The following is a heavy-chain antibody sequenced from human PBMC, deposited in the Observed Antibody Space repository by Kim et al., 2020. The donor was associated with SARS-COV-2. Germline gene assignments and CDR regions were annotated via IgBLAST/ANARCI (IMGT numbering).Heavy chain of an antibody. V-gene: IGHV1-3*01. CDR2: INAGTGNT. CDR3: ARVTAVASYHYYGMDV. Sequence: ASVKVSCKASGYTFTSYAMHWVRQAPGHRLEWMAWINAGTGNTKYSQKFQGRVTITRDTSASTAYMELSSLRSEDTAVYYCARVTAVASYHYYGMDVWGQGTTVTVSS. J-gene: IGHJ6*02. D-gene: IGHD6-19*01. CDR1: GYTFTSYA.